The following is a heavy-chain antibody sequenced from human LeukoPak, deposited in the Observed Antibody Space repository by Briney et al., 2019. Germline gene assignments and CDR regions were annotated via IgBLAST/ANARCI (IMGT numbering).Heavy chain of an antibody. Sequence: GGSLRLSCVVSGFTFSSNSMTWVRQAPGKGLEWVSSISSSSSYIYYADSVKGRFTISRDNAKNSLYLQMNSLRAEDTAVYYCAREGYDGAFDIWGQGTMVTVSS. J-gene: IGHJ3*02. D-gene: IGHD5-12*01. CDR1: GFTFSSNS. V-gene: IGHV3-21*01. CDR2: ISSSSSYI. CDR3: AREGYDGAFDI.